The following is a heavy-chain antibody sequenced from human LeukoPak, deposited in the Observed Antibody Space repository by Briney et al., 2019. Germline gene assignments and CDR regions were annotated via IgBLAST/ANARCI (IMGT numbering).Heavy chain of an antibody. V-gene: IGHV1-2*06. D-gene: IGHD3-3*01. CDR1: GYTFTGCY. CDR2: INPNSGGT. CDR3: ARDFIITIFGVVISDFDY. Sequence: ASVKVSCKASGYTFTGCYMHWVRQAPGQGLEWMGRINPNSGGTNYAQKFQGRVTMTRDTSISTAYMEPSRLRSDDTAVYYCARDFIITIFGVVISDFDYWGQGTLVTVSS. J-gene: IGHJ4*02.